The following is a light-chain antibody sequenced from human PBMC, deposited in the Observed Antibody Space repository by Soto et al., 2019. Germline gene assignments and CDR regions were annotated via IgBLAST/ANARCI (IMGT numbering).Light chain of an antibody. CDR2: GNN. V-gene: IGLV1-51*01. J-gene: IGLJ3*02. CDR3: GTWDSSLRSGV. CDR1: SSNIGNND. Sequence: QSVLTQPPSVSAAPGQKGTISCSGSSSNIGNNDVAWYQQLPGTAPKLLIYGNNERPSGIPDRISASKSGASATLDITGLQTGDEADYYCGTWDSSLRSGVFGGGTKVTVL.